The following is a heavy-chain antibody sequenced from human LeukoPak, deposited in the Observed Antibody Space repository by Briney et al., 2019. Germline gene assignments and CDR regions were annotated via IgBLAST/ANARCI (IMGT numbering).Heavy chain of an antibody. CDR2: ISGSGGST. D-gene: IGHD7-27*01. CDR3: ANKLGMGFDNIDY. CDR1: GFTFTDYG. J-gene: IGHJ4*02. Sequence: PGGSLRLSCTASGFTFTDYGLNWVRQAPGKGLEWVSAISGSGGSTYYADSVKGRFTISRDNSKNTLYLQMNSLRAEDTAVYYCANKLGMGFDNIDYWGQGTLVTVSS. V-gene: IGHV3-23*01.